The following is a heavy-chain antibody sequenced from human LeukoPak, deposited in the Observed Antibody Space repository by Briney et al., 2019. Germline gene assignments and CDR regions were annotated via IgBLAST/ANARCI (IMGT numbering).Heavy chain of an antibody. J-gene: IGHJ3*02. CDR1: GYTFTSYA. V-gene: IGHV7-4-1*02. CDR2: INTNTGNP. CDR3: ATNPRHDYGDLAYAFDI. Sequence: ASVKVSCKASGYTFTSYAMNWVRQAPGQGLEWMGWINTNTGNPTYAQGFTGRFAFSLDTSVSTAYLQISSLKAEDTAVYYCATNPRHDYGDLAYAFDIWGQGTMVTVSS. D-gene: IGHD4-17*01.